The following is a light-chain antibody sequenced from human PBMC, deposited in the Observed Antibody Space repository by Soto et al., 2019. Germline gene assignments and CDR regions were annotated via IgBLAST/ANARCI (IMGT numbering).Light chain of an antibody. CDR3: QQYDSSPST. J-gene: IGKJ5*01. Sequence: EIVLTQSTGTLSLSPGERATLSCRASQSVSSSYLAWYQQKPGQAPRLLIYGASSRATGIPDRFSGSGSGTAFTLTISRLETEDFAVYYCQQYDSSPSTFGQGTRVEIK. CDR2: GAS. V-gene: IGKV3-20*01. CDR1: QSVSSSY.